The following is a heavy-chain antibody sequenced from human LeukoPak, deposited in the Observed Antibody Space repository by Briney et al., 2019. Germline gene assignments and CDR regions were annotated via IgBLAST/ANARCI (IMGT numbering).Heavy chain of an antibody. CDR3: AKAGIGVVGYFDY. Sequence: GGSLRLSCAASGFTFNSYAMSWVRQAPGKWLECVSAIRGSGGGTYYADSVKGRFTISRDNSKNTLYLQMNSLRDEDTALYYCAKAGIGVVGYFDYWGQGTLVTVSS. CDR1: GFTFNSYA. J-gene: IGHJ4*02. CDR2: IRGSGGGT. V-gene: IGHV3-23*01. D-gene: IGHD6-19*01.